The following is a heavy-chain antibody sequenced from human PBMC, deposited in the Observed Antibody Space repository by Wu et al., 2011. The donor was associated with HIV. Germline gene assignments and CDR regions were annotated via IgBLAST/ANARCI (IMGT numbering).Heavy chain of an antibody. V-gene: IGHV1-69*14. Sequence: QVQLVQSGAEVKKPGSSVKVSCKASGGTFDYYAINWVRQAPGQGLEWMGGFIPMFGTADYAQKLQGRLSMTADKSTSTAYMELSSLRFEDTAVYYCARADFWMLSHKSSHYFYMDVWGKGTTVTVSS. CDR1: GGTFDYYA. CDR3: ARADFWMLSHKSSHYFYMDV. J-gene: IGHJ6*03. D-gene: IGHD3-3*01. CDR2: FIPMFGTA.